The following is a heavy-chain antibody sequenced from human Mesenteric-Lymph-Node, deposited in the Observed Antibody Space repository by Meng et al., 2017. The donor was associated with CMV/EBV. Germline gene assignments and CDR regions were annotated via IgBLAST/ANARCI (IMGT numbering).Heavy chain of an antibody. Sequence: SETLSLTCAVSGGSISSSNWWSWVRQPPGKGLEWIGEIYHSGSTNYNPSLKSRVTISVDKSKNQFSLKLSSVTAADTAVYYCARVMRDVVVVPAAYSRGRYYFDYWGQGTLVTVSS. CDR3: ARVMRDVVVVPAAYSRGRYYFDY. J-gene: IGHJ4*02. CDR2: IYHSGST. V-gene: IGHV4-4*02. CDR1: GGSISSSNW. D-gene: IGHD2-2*01.